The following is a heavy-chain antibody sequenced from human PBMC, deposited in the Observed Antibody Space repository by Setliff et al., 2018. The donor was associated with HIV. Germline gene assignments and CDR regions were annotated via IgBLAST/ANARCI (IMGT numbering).Heavy chain of an antibody. Sequence: ASVKVSCKASGYSFTNYAINWLRQAPGRGLEWMGWIHTEQGFPMYAQGFTGRFVFSLDPSVSTAYLKINSLNPDDGAVYYCAVDRHAFDIWGQGTVGTVS. CDR2: IHTEQGFP. CDR3: AVDRHAFDI. J-gene: IGHJ3*02. D-gene: IGHD5-12*01. CDR1: GYSFTNYA. V-gene: IGHV7-4-1*02.